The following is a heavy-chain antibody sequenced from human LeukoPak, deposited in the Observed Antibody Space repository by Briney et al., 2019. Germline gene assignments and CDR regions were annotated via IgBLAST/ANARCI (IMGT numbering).Heavy chain of an antibody. J-gene: IGHJ3*02. V-gene: IGHV4-30-2*01. CDR3: ARQNDYGDYSPDRYALDI. CDR2: IYHSGST. Sequence: PSETLSLTCAVSGGSISSGGYSWSWIRQPPGKGLEWIGYIYHSGSTYYNPSLKSRVTISVDRSKNQFSLKLSSVTAADTAVYYCARQNDYGDYSPDRYALDIWGRGTMVTVSS. CDR1: GGSISSGGYS. D-gene: IGHD4-17*01.